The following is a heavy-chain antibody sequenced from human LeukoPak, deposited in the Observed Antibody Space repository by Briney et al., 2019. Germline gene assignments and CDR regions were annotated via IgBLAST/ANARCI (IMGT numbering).Heavy chain of an antibody. CDR3: AFKYSGSYKDY. V-gene: IGHV1-69*13. CDR2: IIPIFGTA. CDR1: GGTFSSYA. J-gene: IGHJ4*02. Sequence: SVNVSCTASGGTFSSYAISWVRQAPGQGLEWMGGIIPIFGTANYAQKFQGRVTITADESTSTAYMELSSLRSEDTAVYYCAFKYSGSYKDYWGQGTLVTVSS. D-gene: IGHD1-26*01.